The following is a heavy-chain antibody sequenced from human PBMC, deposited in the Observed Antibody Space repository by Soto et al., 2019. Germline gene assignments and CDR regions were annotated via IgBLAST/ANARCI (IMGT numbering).Heavy chain of an antibody. CDR3: ARDDARNYYGSGSYYASYYYYGMDV. J-gene: IGHJ6*02. V-gene: IGHV1-69*13. CDR2: IIPIFGTA. D-gene: IGHD3-10*01. CDR1: GGTFSSYA. Sequence: ASVKVSCKASGGTFSSYAISWVRQAPGQGLEWMGGIIPIFGTANYAQKFQGRVTITADESTSTAYIELSSLRSEDTAVYYCARDDARNYYGSGSYYASYYYYGMDVWGQGTTVTVSS.